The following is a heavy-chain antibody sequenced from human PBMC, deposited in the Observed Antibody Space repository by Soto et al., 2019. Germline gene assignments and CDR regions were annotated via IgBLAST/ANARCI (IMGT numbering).Heavy chain of an antibody. CDR1: GGSISSGGYY. V-gene: IGHV4-31*03. Sequence: QVRLQESGPGLVKPSQTLSLTCTVSGGSISSGGYYWSWIRQHPGKGLEWIGYIYYSGSTYYNPSLKSRVTISAHTSKSQFALKLSSVTAADTAVDYCARDVTGTTSGFDYWRQGILVTVSS. CDR2: IYYSGST. D-gene: IGHD1-7*01. CDR3: ARDVTGTTSGFDY. J-gene: IGHJ4*02.